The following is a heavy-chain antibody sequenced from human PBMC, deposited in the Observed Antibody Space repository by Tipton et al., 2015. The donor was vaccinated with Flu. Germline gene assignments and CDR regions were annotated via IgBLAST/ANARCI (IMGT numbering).Heavy chain of an antibody. D-gene: IGHD3-10*01. CDR2: IYHSGST. V-gene: IGHV4-30-2*01. Sequence: LRLSCAVSGGSISSGGYSWSWIRQPPGKGLEWIGYIYHSGSTYYNPSLKSRVTISVDRSKNQFSLKLSSVTAADTAVYYCARGGLLWFGELSPGYFDYWSQGTLVTVSS. CDR3: ARGGLLWFGELSPGYFDY. J-gene: IGHJ4*02. CDR1: GGSISSGGYS.